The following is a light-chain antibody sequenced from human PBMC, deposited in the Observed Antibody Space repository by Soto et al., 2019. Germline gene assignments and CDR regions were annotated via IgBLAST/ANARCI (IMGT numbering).Light chain of an antibody. V-gene: IGLV2-14*02. CDR2: EGT. Sequence: QSVLAQPASVSGSPGQPITIFCTGTSSDVGSYNLVSWYQQHPGKAPKLIIFEGTKRPSGVSNRFSGSKSGNTASLTISGLQAEDEADYYCSAYTTRSAVFGTGTKVTVL. J-gene: IGLJ1*01. CDR1: SSDVGSYNL. CDR3: SAYTTRSAV.